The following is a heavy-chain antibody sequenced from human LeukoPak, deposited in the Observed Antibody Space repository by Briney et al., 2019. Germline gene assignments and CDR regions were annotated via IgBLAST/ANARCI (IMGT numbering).Heavy chain of an antibody. D-gene: IGHD3-10*01. CDR1: GGSISSSSYY. J-gene: IGHJ6*03. V-gene: IGHV4-39*07. CDR2: IYYSGST. CDR3: ARGGRRPYYGSGSYYYYMDV. Sequence: ASETLSLTCTVSGGSISSSSYYWGWIRQPPGRGLECIGSIYYSGSTYYNPSLKSRVTISVDTSKSQFSLKLRSVTAADTAVYYCARGGRRPYYGSGSYYYYMDVWGKGTTVTVSS.